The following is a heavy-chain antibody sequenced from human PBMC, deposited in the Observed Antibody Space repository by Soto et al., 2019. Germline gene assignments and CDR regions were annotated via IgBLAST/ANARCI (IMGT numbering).Heavy chain of an antibody. CDR1: GGSFSGYY. Sequence: SETLSLTCAVYGGSFSGYYWSWIRQPPGKGLEWIGEINHSGGTNYNPSLKSRVTISVDTSKNQFSLKLSSVTAADTAVYYCARDPIRRGYFDYWGQGTLVTVSS. CDR3: ARDPIRRGYFDY. CDR2: INHSGGT. J-gene: IGHJ4*02. D-gene: IGHD2-2*02. V-gene: IGHV4-34*01.